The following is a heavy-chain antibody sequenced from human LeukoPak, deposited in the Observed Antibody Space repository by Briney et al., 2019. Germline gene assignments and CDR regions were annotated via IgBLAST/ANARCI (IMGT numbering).Heavy chain of an antibody. CDR3: ARDWDWRSSYYPYYMDV. Sequence: SETLFLTCTVSGGSISSYYWSWIRQSAGAGLEWIGRRHDSGTNNYNPSPKSRVTLSLDTSMNQFSLKLTSVTAADTAVYYCARDWDWRSSYYPYYMDVWGKGTTVTVSS. CDR2: RHDSGTN. CDR1: GGSISSYY. D-gene: IGHD3-16*01. V-gene: IGHV4-4*07. J-gene: IGHJ6*03.